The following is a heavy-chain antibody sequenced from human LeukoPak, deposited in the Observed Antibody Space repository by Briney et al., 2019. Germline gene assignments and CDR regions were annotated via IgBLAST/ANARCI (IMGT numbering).Heavy chain of an antibody. CDR2: ISGSSRHK. D-gene: IGHD6-13*01. CDR1: GFTFSSYT. CDR3: ARTANCAAGYYIDY. J-gene: IGHJ4*02. V-gene: IGHV3-21*01. Sequence: GGSLRLSCAASGFTFSSYTMNRVRQAPGKGLEWVSPISGSSRHKYYADSVKGQFTISRANAKNSLYPQMNSLRAEDTAVYYCARTANCAAGYYIDYWGQGTLVTVSS.